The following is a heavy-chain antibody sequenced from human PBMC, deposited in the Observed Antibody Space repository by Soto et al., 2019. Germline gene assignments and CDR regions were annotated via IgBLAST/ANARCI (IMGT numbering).Heavy chain of an antibody. CDR1: GGTFSRYG. D-gene: IGHD1-26*01. J-gene: IGHJ4*02. CDR3: ARTYYQWEALHYFDF. V-gene: IGHV1-69*01. Sequence: QVQLVQSGAEVKKPGSSVKDSCTASGGTFSRYGFTWVRQAPGQGFQWMGGIIPIFGTTHYEQNFQGRLSITADESTSTVYMELSSLRSDDTAIYFCARTYYQWEALHYFDFWGQGTLVTVSS. CDR2: IIPIFGTT.